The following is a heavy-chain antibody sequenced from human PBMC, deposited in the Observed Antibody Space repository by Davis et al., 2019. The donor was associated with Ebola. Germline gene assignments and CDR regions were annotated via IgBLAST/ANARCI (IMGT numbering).Heavy chain of an antibody. CDR2: IIPIFGTA. V-gene: IGHV1-69*13. CDR1: GYTFTNYA. D-gene: IGHD3-22*01. J-gene: IGHJ6*04. CDR3: ARDQYYYDSSELFYYYYGMDV. Sequence: SVKVSCKASGYTFTNYAISWVRQAPGQGLEWMGGIIPIFGTANYAQKFQGRVTITADESTSTAYMELSSLRSEDTAVYYCARDQYYYDSSELFYYYYGMDVWGKGTTVTVSS.